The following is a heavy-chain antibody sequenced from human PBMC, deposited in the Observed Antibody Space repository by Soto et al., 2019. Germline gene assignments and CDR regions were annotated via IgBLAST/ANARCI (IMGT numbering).Heavy chain of an antibody. CDR3: ARDPHEFWSSYFFDP. Sequence: ASVKVSCKASGYPFDMYGINWVRQAPGERLEWMGWISAYNGQTDYAQNFQGRVTMATDTSTNTAYMELRNLRSDDTAVYYCARDPHEFWSSYFFDPWGPGILVA. J-gene: IGHJ5*02. V-gene: IGHV1-18*01. D-gene: IGHD3-3*01. CDR2: ISAYNGQT. CDR1: GYPFDMYG.